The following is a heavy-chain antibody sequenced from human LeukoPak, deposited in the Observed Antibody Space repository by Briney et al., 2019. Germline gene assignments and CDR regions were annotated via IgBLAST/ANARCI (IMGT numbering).Heavy chain of an antibody. CDR2: VYFSGST. D-gene: IGHD3-10*01. Sequence: SETLSLTCTVAGGSISSYYWSWIRQPAGKGLEWIRHVYFSGSTNYNPSRKTRLRISVDTSKIQFSLRMSSVTVADTVVYYCARTPLRGATFFTSYPNWFDTWGQGTLVTVSS. CDR3: ARTPLRGATFFTSYPNWFDT. J-gene: IGHJ5*02. CDR1: GGSISSYY. V-gene: IGHV4-59*08.